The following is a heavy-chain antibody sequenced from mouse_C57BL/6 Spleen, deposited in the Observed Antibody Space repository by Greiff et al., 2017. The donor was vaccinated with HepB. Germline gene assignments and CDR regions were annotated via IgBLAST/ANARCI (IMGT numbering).Heavy chain of an antibody. CDR1: GYTFTDYY. D-gene: IGHD2-4*01. Sequence: EVKLMESGPVLVKPGASVKMSCKASGYTFTDYYMNWVKQSHGKSLEWIGVINPYNGGTSYNQKFKGKATLTVDKSSSTAYMELNSLTSEDSAVYYCARKDDYDAWFAYWGQGTLVTVSA. J-gene: IGHJ3*01. CDR3: ARKDDYDAWFAY. CDR2: INPYNGGT. V-gene: IGHV1-19*01.